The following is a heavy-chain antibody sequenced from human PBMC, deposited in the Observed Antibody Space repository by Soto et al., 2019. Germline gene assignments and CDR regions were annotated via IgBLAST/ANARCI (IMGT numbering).Heavy chain of an antibody. V-gene: IGHV1-18*01. D-gene: IGHD3-10*01. J-gene: IGHJ4*02. Sequence: QVQLVQSGAEVKKPGASVKVSCKASGYTFTSYGISWVRQAPGQGLEWMGWISAYNGNTNYARKLQGRVTMTTDTVTGPAQMDLRILISDDTAVDQWSRDYASWVREFDYWGEGTLVTVSS. CDR1: GYTFTSYG. CDR3: SRDYASWVREFDY. CDR2: ISAYNGNT.